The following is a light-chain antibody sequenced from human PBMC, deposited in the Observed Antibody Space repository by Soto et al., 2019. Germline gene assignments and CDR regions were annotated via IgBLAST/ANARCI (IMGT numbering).Light chain of an antibody. V-gene: IGKV3-11*01. CDR3: QQRSKWPRL. CDR1: QSVTTY. CDR2: VAS. J-gene: IGKJ4*01. Sequence: EIVLTQSPDTLSLSPGERATLSCRASQSVTTYLAWYQQKPGQAPRLLIYVASKRATGVPARFSGSGSGTDFTLTISSLESEDFAVYYCQQRSKWPRLFGGGTKVEIK.